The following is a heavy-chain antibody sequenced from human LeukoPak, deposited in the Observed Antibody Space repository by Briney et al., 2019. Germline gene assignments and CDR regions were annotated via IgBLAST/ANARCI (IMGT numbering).Heavy chain of an antibody. CDR1: GFTFSDYY. V-gene: IGHV3-11*06. CDR2: ISSSSSNR. CDR3: ARAQYYLDS. J-gene: IGHJ4*02. Sequence: GGSLRLSCAASGFTFSDYYMSWIRQPPGKGLEWVSYISSSSSNRNYADSVKGRFTISRDNAKNSLYLQMNSLRAEDTAVYYCARAQYYLDSWGQGTLVTVSS.